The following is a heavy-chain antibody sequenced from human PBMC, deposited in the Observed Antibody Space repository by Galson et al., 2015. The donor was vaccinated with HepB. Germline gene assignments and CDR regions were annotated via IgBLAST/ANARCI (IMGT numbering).Heavy chain of an antibody. CDR1: GFTFSSYS. CDR2: ISSSSSYI. CDR3: ARASDCSSTSCYIVYYYGMDV. V-gene: IGHV3-21*01. D-gene: IGHD2-2*02. Sequence: SLRLSCAASGFTFSSYSMNWVRQAPGKGLEWVSSISSSSSYIYYADSVKGRFTISRDNAKNSLYLQMNSLRAEDTAVYYCARASDCSSTSCYIVYYYGMDVWGHGTMVTVSS. J-gene: IGHJ6*02.